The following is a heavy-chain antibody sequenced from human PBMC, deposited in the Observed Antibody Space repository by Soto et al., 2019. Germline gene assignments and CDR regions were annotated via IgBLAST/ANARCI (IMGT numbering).Heavy chain of an antibody. CDR1: VFTFSSYS. CDR3: AKKVNSGPGSQYFDY. Sequence: PGGSLRLSCVASVFTFSSYSMRWVRQAPGKGLEWVSGFRSSGDDGTTYYADSVKGRFTISRDNSKNTLFLQMNSLRAEDTAIYYCAKKVNSGPGSQYFDYWGQGTLVTVSS. V-gene: IGHV3-23*01. D-gene: IGHD3-10*01. CDR2: FRSSGDDGTT. J-gene: IGHJ4*02.